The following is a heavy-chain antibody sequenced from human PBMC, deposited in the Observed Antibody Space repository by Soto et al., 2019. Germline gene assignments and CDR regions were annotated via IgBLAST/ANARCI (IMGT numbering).Heavy chain of an antibody. Sequence: ASVKVSCKASGGTFSSYAISWVRQAPGQGLEWMGGIIPIFGTANYAQKFQGRVTITADESTSTAYMELSSLRSEDTAVYYCARDDSSGYYYDYWGQGTLVTVSS. D-gene: IGHD3-22*01. CDR3: ARDDSSGYYYDY. CDR2: IIPIFGTA. V-gene: IGHV1-69*13. CDR1: GGTFSSYA. J-gene: IGHJ4*02.